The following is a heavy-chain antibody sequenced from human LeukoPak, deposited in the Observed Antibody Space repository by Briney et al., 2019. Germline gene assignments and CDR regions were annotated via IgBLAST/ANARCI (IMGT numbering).Heavy chain of an antibody. CDR3: ARGPHWDPHFDY. CDR2: IKPNSGGT. V-gene: IGHV1-2*02. J-gene: IGHJ4*02. CDR1: GYTVTGYY. D-gene: IGHD7-27*01. Sequence: APVKLSCKASGYTVTGYYIHWVRQAPGHRLEWMGLIKPNSGGTNYAQKFLGRVTMTRDTSISTAYWELSRLRSDDAAVYYCARGPHWDPHFDYWGQGNLVTVSS.